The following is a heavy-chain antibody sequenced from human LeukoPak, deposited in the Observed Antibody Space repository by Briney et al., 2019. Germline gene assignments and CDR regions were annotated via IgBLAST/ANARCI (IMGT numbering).Heavy chain of an antibody. D-gene: IGHD5-18*01. V-gene: IGHV3-7*05. J-gene: IGHJ1*01. CDR1: GFTVSSNY. CDR3: AKEPTAARVDTAIRYFQH. CDR2: MGEGGGDI. Sequence: PGGSLRLSCEASGFTVSSNYMSWVRQAPGKGLEWVASMGEGGGDIHYVDSVKGRFTISRDNAHNSLFLQMTNLRAEDTAIYYCAKEPTAARVDTAIRYFQHWGQGTLVTVSS.